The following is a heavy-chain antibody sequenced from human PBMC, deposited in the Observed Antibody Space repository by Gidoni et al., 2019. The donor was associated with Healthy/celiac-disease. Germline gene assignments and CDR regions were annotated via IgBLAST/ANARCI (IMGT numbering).Heavy chain of an antibody. CDR2: IHPNSGGT. D-gene: IGHD6-19*01. V-gene: IGHV1-2*02. CDR3: ARDPRGYSSGWYGFDY. Sequence: QVQLVQSGAEVKKPGASVKVSCKASGYTFTGYYMHWVRQAPGQGLEWMGWIHPNSGGTNYAQKLQGRVTMTRDTSISTAYMELSRLRSDDTAVYYCARDPRGYSSGWYGFDYWGQGTLVTVSS. J-gene: IGHJ4*02. CDR1: GYTFTGYY.